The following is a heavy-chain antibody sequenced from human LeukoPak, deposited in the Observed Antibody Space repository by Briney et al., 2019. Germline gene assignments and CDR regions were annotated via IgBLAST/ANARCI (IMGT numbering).Heavy chain of an antibody. D-gene: IGHD4-17*01. Sequence: GGSLRLSCAASGLTGSHNYVSWVRQAPGKGLEWVSAIHTSGDTCYADSVKGRFTISRDTSKNTLYLQINSLGVEDTAVYYCIVFGDSNHWGQGTLVTVSS. J-gene: IGHJ5*02. CDR2: IHTSGDT. CDR1: GLTGSHNY. V-gene: IGHV3-53*01. CDR3: IVFGDSNH.